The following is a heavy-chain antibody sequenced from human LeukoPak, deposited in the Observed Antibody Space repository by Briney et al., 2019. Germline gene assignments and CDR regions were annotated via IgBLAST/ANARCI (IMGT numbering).Heavy chain of an antibody. CDR1: GFTFSSYG. J-gene: IGHJ2*01. D-gene: IGHD2-15*01. Sequence: GGSLRLSCAASGFTFSSYGMHWVRQAPGKGLEWVAVIRYDGGNKDYADSVKGRFTISRDNSTNTLYLQMNSLRAEDTAVYSCAKGHCSGGSCWFFDLWGRGALVTVSS. CDR3: AKGHCSGGSCWFFDL. V-gene: IGHV3-30*02. CDR2: IRYDGGNK.